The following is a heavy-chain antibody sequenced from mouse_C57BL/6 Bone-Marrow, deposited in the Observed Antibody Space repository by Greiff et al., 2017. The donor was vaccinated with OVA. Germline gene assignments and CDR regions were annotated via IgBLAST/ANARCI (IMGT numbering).Heavy chain of an antibody. Sequence: EVQLQESGGDLVKPGGSLKLSCAASGFTFSSYGMSWVRQTPDKRLEWVATISSGGSYTYYPDSVKGRFTISRDNAKNTLYLQMSSLKSEDTAMYYCARLPGLDYWGQGTTLTVSS. CDR3: ARLPGLDY. V-gene: IGHV5-6*01. J-gene: IGHJ2*01. CDR1: GFTFSSYG. D-gene: IGHD3-3*01. CDR2: ISSGGSYT.